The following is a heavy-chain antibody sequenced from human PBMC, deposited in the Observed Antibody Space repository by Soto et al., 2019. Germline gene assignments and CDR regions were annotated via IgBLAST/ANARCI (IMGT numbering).Heavy chain of an antibody. J-gene: IGHJ3*02. D-gene: IGHD6-13*01. V-gene: IGHV1-3*01. Sequence: GASVKVSCKASGYTFTSYAMHWVRQAPGQRLEWMGWINAGNGNTKYSQKFQGRVTITRDTSASTAYMELSSLRSEDTAVYYCARGLVGSWYAFDIWGKGTMVTASS. CDR1: GYTFTSYA. CDR3: ARGLVGSWYAFDI. CDR2: INAGNGNT.